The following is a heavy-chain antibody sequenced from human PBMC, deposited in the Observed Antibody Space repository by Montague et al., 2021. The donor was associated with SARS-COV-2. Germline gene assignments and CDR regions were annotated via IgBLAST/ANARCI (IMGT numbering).Heavy chain of an antibody. Sequence: SETLSLTCTVSGGSISSYYWSWIRQPAGKGLEWIGRIYSSGSTNYNPSLKSRVTMSVDTSKNQFSLKLSSVTAADTALYYCARDRPRSYYYGTVTYTWGGSGIDVWGQGTTVTVSS. D-gene: IGHD3-10*01. CDR3: ARDRPRSYYYGTVTYTWGGSGIDV. CDR2: IYSSGST. V-gene: IGHV4-4*07. CDR1: GGSISSYY. J-gene: IGHJ6*02.